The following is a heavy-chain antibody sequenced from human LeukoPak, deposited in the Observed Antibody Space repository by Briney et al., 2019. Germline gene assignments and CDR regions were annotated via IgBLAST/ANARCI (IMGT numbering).Heavy chain of an antibody. CDR2: INPNSGGT. CDR3: ARVKEGSSWYFDY. CDR1: GYTFTGYY. J-gene: IGHJ4*02. Sequence: ASVKVSCKASGYTFTGYYMHWVRPAPGQGLEWMGWINPNSGGTNYAQKFQGRVTMTRDTSISTAYMELSRLRSDDTAVYYCARVKEGSSWYFDYWGQGTLVTVSS. V-gene: IGHV1-2*02. D-gene: IGHD6-13*01.